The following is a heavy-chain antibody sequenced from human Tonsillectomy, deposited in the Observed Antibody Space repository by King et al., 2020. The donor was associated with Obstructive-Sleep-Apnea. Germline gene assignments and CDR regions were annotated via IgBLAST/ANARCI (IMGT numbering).Heavy chain of an antibody. V-gene: IGHV3-30*18. CDR2: ISYDGSNK. CDR3: AKEMIATAASGGMDV. J-gene: IGHJ6*02. D-gene: IGHD6-13*01. Sequence: QLVQSGGGVVQPGRSLRLSCAASGFTFRSYGMHWVRQAPGKGLEWVAVISYDGSNKYFATSVKGRFTVSNDNSKNTLYLQMNSLRPEDTAVYYCAKEMIATAASGGMDVWGQGTTVTVSS. CDR1: GFTFRSYG.